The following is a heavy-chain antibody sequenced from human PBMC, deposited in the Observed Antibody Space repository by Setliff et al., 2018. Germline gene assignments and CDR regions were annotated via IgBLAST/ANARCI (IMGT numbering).Heavy chain of an antibody. D-gene: IGHD3-22*01. J-gene: IGHJ4*02. CDR3: ARGGYYDSSGPGYYFDY. V-gene: IGHV7-4-1*02. CDR2: INTNTGNP. Sequence: ASVKVSCKASGCTFTSYAMNWVRQAPGQGLEWMGWINTNTGNPTYAQGFTGRFVFSLDTSVSTAYLQISSLKAEDTAVYYCARGGYYDSSGPGYYFDYWGQGTLVTVSS. CDR1: GCTFTSYA.